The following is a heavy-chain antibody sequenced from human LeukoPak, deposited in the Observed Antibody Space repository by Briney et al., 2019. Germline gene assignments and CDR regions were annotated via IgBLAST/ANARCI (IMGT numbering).Heavy chain of an antibody. CDR1: GFTFSDHY. CDR2: ISSSSSTI. Sequence: GGSLRLSCAASGFTFSDHYMDWVRQAPGKGLEWVAYISSSSSTIYYADSVKGRFTISRDNAKNSLYLQMNSLRDEDTAVYYCARGPDSGYSLSNWFDPWGQGTLVTVSS. J-gene: IGHJ5*02. CDR3: ARGPDSGYSLSNWFDP. D-gene: IGHD5-18*01. V-gene: IGHV3-48*02.